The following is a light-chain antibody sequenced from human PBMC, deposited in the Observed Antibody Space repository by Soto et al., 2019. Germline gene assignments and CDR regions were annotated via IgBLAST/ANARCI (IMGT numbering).Light chain of an antibody. J-gene: IGKJ5*01. CDR3: QQYDNLPRSIT. V-gene: IGKV1-33*01. CDR1: QDISNY. CDR2: DAS. Sequence: DIQMTQSPSSLSASVGDRVTITCQASQDISNYLNWYQQEPGKAPKLLIYDASNLETGVPSRFSGSGSGTDFTFTISSLQPEDIATYYCQQYDNLPRSITFGQGTRLEIK.